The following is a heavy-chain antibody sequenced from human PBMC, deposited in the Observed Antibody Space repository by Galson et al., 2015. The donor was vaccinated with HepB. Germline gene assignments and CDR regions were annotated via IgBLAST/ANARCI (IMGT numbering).Heavy chain of an antibody. V-gene: IGHV5-10-1*01. D-gene: IGHD3-3*01. J-gene: IGHJ6*03. Sequence: QSGAEVTKPGESLRISCKGSGYSFTSYWISWVRQMPGKGLEWMGRIDPSDSYTNYSPSFQGHVTISADKSISTAYLQWSSLKASDTAMYYCASLPHNRFLEWSTTPSHYYYMDVWGKGTTVTVSS. CDR3: ASLPHNRFLEWSTTPSHYYYMDV. CDR1: GYSFTSYW. CDR2: IDPSDSYT.